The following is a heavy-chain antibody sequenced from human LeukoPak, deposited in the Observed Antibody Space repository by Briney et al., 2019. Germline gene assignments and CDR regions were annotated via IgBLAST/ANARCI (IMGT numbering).Heavy chain of an antibody. CDR1: GYTFTGYY. CDR3: ARVVSYYYDSSGFDY. CDR2: IKPNSGGT. V-gene: IGHV1-2*02. D-gene: IGHD3-22*01. J-gene: IGHJ4*02. Sequence: GASVKVSCKASGYTFTGYYMHWVRQAPGQGLEWMGWIKPNSGGTNYAQKFQGRVTMTRDTSISTAYMELSRLRSDDTAVYYCARVVSYYYDSSGFDYWGQGTLVTVSS.